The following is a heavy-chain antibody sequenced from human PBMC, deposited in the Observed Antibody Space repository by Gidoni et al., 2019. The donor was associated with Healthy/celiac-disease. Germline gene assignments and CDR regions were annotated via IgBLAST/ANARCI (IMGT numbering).Heavy chain of an antibody. CDR1: GFTFGDYA. CDR2: IRSKSYGGTT. V-gene: IGHV3-49*05. Sequence: EVQLVESGGGLVKPGRSLRLSCTASGFTFGDYAMSWFRQAPGKGREWGGCIRSKSYGGTTEYAASVKCRFTISRDDSKSIAYLQMNSLKTEDTAVYYCTREGGYTMVRDHDAFDIWGQGTMVTVSS. CDR3: TREGGYTMVRDHDAFDI. D-gene: IGHD3-10*01. J-gene: IGHJ3*02.